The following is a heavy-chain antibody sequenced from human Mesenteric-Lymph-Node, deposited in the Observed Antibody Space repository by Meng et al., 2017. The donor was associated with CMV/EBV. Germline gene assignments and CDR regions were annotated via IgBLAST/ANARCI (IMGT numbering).Heavy chain of an antibody. J-gene: IGHJ4*02. CDR3: ARDEGDSNPDY. Sequence: ETLSLTCAASGFTVSSNYMSWVRQAPGKGLEWVSVIYSGGSTYYADSVKGRFTISRDNAKNSLYLQMDSLRAEDTAVYYCARDEGDSNPDYWGQGTLVTVSS. V-gene: IGHV3-66*01. CDR1: GFTVSSNY. CDR2: IYSGGST. D-gene: IGHD4-11*01.